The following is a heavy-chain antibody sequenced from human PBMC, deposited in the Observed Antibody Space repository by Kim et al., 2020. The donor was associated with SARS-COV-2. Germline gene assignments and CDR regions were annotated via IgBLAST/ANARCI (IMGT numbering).Heavy chain of an antibody. V-gene: IGHV3-15*01. J-gene: IGHJ4*02. CDR3: TTGEYYYDSSGYYELFDY. Sequence: GRCTISRDDSKNTLYLQMNSLKTDDTAVYYCTTGEYYYDSSGYYELFDYWGQGTLVTVSS. D-gene: IGHD3-22*01.